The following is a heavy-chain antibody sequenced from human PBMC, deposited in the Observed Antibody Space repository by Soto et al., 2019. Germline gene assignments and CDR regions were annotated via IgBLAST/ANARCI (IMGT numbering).Heavy chain of an antibody. D-gene: IGHD3-3*01. V-gene: IGHV3-7*03. CDR3: ARDPAYYDFWSGYYMHWYFDL. CDR1: GFTFSSYW. CDR2: IKQDGSEK. Sequence: EVQPVESGGGLVQPGGSLRLSCAASGFTFSSYWMSWVRQAPGKGLEWVANIKQDGSEKYYVDSVKGRFTISRDNAKNSLYLQMNSLRAEDTAVYYCARDPAYYDFWSGYYMHWYFDLWGRGTLVTVSS. J-gene: IGHJ2*01.